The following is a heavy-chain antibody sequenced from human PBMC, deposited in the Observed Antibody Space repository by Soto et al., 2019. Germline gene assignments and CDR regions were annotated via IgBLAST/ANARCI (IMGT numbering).Heavy chain of an antibody. CDR2: IYHSGST. J-gene: IGHJ6*02. CDR1: GGSISSSNW. D-gene: IGHD3-9*01. Sequence: QVQLQESGPGLVKPSGTLSLTCAVSGGSISSSNWWSWVRQPPGKGLEWIGEIYHSGSTNYNPALKSRVTISVDKSKNQCSLKLSSVTAADTAVYYCASRRRMIRYVDWRMDVWGQGTTVTVSS. V-gene: IGHV4-4*02. CDR3: ASRRRMIRYVDWRMDV.